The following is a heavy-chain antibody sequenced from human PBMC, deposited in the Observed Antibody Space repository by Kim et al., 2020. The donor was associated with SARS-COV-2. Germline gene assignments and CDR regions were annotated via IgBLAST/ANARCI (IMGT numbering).Heavy chain of an antibody. V-gene: IGHV4-34*01. CDR3: ARIGRRGRKQPPQDLFDY. Sequence: SETLSLTCAVYGGSFSGYYWSWIRQPPGKWLEWIGEINHSGSTNYNPSLKSRVTISVDTSKNQFSLKLSSVTAADTAVYYCARIGRRGRKQPPQDLFDYWGQGTLVTVSS. J-gene: IGHJ4*02. CDR1: GGSFSGYY. D-gene: IGHD6-13*01. CDR2: INHSGST.